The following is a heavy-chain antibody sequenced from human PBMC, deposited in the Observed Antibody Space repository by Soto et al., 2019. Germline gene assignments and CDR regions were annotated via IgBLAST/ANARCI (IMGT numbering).Heavy chain of an antibody. CDR3: ARVPPTIRGSKLPTEYFQH. V-gene: IGHV1-18*01. CDR2: ISAYNGNT. J-gene: IGHJ1*01. CDR1: GYTFTSYG. Sequence: QVQLVQSGAEVKKPGASVKVSCKASGYTFTSYGISWVRQAPGQGLEWMGWISAYNGNTNYAQKLQGRVTMTTDTSTSTAYMERRSPRSDDTDVYYCARVPPTIRGSKLPTEYFQHWVHGTLVTVSS. D-gene: IGHD1-7*01.